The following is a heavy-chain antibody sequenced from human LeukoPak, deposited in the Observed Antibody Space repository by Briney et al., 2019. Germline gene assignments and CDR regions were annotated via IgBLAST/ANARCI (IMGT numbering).Heavy chain of an antibody. CDR1: GFTFSRYG. CDR2: IWYDGSNK. V-gene: IGHV3-33*01. Sequence: GGSLRLSCGASGFTFSRYGMHWVRQAPGKGLEWVAIIWYDGSNKYYADSVKGRFTISRDNSKNTLYLQMNSLRAEDTAVYYCARGYCSGGDCYEFDYWGQGTLVTVSS. D-gene: IGHD2-15*01. J-gene: IGHJ4*02. CDR3: ARGYCSGGDCYEFDY.